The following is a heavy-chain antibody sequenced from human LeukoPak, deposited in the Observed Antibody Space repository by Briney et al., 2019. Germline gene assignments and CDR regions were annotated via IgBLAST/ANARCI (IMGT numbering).Heavy chain of an antibody. CDR2: ISYDGSNK. D-gene: IGHD3-10*01. Sequence: PGGSLRLSCAASGFTFSSYAMHWVRQAPGKGLEWVAVISYDGSNKYYADSVKGRFTISRDNSKNTLYLQMNSLRAEDTAVYYCAKDISHYGSGPGNFDYWGQGTLVTVSS. V-gene: IGHV3-30-3*01. CDR1: GFTFSSYA. J-gene: IGHJ4*02. CDR3: AKDISHYGSGPGNFDY.